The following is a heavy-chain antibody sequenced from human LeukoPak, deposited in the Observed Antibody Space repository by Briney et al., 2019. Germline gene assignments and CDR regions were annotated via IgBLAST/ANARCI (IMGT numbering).Heavy chain of an antibody. Sequence: GASLRLSCAASGFTFSSYAMSWVRQAPGKGLEWVSAISVSGGSTYYADSVKGRFTISRDNSKNTLYLQMNSLRAEDTAVYYCAKRGHYDYVWGSYRPFDYWGQGTLVTVSS. D-gene: IGHD3-16*02. J-gene: IGHJ4*02. CDR3: AKRGHYDYVWGSYRPFDY. V-gene: IGHV3-23*01. CDR2: ISVSGGST. CDR1: GFTFSSYA.